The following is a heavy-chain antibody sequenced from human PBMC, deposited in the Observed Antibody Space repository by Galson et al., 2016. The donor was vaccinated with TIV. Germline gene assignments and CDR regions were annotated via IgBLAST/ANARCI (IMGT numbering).Heavy chain of an antibody. V-gene: IGHV5-51*03. CDR3: ARPEGSGSYYYYGMDV. CDR2: IYPGDSDT. Sequence: QSGAEVKKPGESLKISSKGSGYSFSSYWIGWVRQMPGKGLEWMGIIYPGDSDTRYSPSFQGQVTISADKSISTAYLQWSSLKASDTAMYYCARPEGSGSYYYYGMDVWGQGTTVTVSS. D-gene: IGHD3-10*01. CDR1: GYSFSSYW. J-gene: IGHJ6*02.